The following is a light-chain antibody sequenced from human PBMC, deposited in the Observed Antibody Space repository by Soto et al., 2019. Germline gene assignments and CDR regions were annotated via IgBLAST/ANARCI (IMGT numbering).Light chain of an antibody. J-gene: IGKJ1*01. Sequence: DIQMTQSPSSLSASVGDRVTITCRASQNIGTYINWYQQKSGRAPNLLIFDASRLQSGVPSRFSGTGSGTDFTLTITSLQPEDFATYYCQQTSTTLWTFGQGTKV. CDR2: DAS. V-gene: IGKV1-39*01. CDR3: QQTSTTLWT. CDR1: QNIGTY.